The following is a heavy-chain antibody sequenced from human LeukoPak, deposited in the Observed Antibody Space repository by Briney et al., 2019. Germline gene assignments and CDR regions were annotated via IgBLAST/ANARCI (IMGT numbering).Heavy chain of an antibody. D-gene: IGHD6-13*01. CDR1: GGSFSGYY. CDR2: INHSGST. J-gene: IGHJ4*02. V-gene: IGHV4-34*01. CDR3: ARAAAAGGHYFDY. Sequence: SETPSLTCAVYGGSFSGYYWSWIRQPPGKGLEWIGEINHSGSTNYNPSLKSRVTISVDTSKNQFSLKLSSVTAADTAVYYCARAAAAGGHYFDYWGQGTLVTVSS.